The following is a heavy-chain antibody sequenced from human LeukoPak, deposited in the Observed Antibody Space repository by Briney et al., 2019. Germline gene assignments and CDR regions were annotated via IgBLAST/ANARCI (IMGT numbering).Heavy chain of an antibody. D-gene: IGHD3-22*01. CDR3: AKGSSGYFFDL. CDR1: GFIFNNYG. V-gene: IGHV3-23*01. CDR2: ISNGGGGT. Sequence: AGGSLRLSCAASGFIFNNYGLVWVRQAPGKGLEWVSAISNGGGGTTYADFVKGRFSVSRDNSKSTLFLQMNSLRAEDTALYYCAKGSSGYFFDLWGQGTLVTVSS. J-gene: IGHJ4*02.